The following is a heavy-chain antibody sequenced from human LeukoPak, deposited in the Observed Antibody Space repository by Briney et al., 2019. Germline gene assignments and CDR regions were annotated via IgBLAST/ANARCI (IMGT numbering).Heavy chain of an antibody. D-gene: IGHD1-26*01. CDR2: IYYSGST. V-gene: IGHV4-59*01. CDR3: ARAPRDWDDAFDI. Sequence: SETLSLTCTVSGGSISSYYWSWIRQPPGKGLEWIGYIYYSGSTNYNPSLKSRVTISVDTSKNQFSLKLSSVTAADTAVYYCARAPRDWDDAFDIWGQGTMVTVSS. CDR1: GGSISSYY. J-gene: IGHJ3*02.